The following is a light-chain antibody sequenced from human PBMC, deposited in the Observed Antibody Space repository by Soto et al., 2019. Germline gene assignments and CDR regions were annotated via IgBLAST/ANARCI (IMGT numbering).Light chain of an antibody. CDR1: SSDVGAYNY. Sequence: QSALAQPASVSGSPGQSITISCTGTSSDVGAYNYVSWYQQHPGKAPKLIIFDVNYRPSGASNRFSGSKSGNTASLTISGLQAEDEADFYCSSYTTSNTVIFGGGTKLTVL. V-gene: IGLV2-14*03. CDR3: SSYTTSNTVI. J-gene: IGLJ2*01. CDR2: DVN.